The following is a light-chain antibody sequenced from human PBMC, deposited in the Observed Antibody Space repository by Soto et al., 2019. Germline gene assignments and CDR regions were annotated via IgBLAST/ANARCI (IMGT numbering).Light chain of an antibody. CDR1: ESISYY. Sequence: EIVLTQSPATLSLSPGARATLSCRASESISYYLAWYQQKPGQAPRLLIYDASNRATGIPARFSGGGSVTDFTLTISSLEPEDFAVYFCQQRGNWPQAFGQGTKLDLK. J-gene: IGKJ2*01. CDR3: QQRGNWPQA. CDR2: DAS. V-gene: IGKV3-11*01.